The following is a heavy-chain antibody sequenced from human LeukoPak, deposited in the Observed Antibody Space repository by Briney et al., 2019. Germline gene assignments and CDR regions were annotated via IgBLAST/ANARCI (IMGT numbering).Heavy chain of an antibody. Sequence: PGGSLRLSCAASGFTFSDHYMDWARQAPGKGLELVGRIRNKANSYTTDYAASVKGRSTISRDDSKNSLYLQMNSLKTEDTAVYFCARARYCAVGTCYKDYWGQGTLVTVSS. J-gene: IGHJ4*02. D-gene: IGHD2-15*01. CDR1: GFTFSDHY. CDR2: IRNKANSYTT. CDR3: ARARYCAVGTCYKDY. V-gene: IGHV3-72*01.